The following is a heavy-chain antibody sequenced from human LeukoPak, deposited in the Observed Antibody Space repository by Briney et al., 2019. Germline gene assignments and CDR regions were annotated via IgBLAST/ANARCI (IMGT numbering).Heavy chain of an antibody. V-gene: IGHV1-2*02. CDR3: ARVSDYDILTGYYTATFQH. CDR1: GYTFTGYY. J-gene: IGHJ1*01. D-gene: IGHD3-9*01. CDR2: INPNSGGT. Sequence: ASVKVSCKASGYTFTGYYMHWVRQAPGQGLEWMGWINPNSGGTNYAQKFQGRVTVTRDTSISTAYMELSRLRSDDTAVYYCARVSDYDILTGYYTATFQHWGQGTLVTVSS.